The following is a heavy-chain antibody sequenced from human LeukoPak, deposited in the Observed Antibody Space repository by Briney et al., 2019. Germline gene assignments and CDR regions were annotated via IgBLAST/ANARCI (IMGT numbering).Heavy chain of an antibody. CDR2: IWYDGSNK. D-gene: IGHD6-19*01. V-gene: IGHV3-33*06. CDR1: GFTFSSYG. Sequence: GGSLRLSCAASGFTFSSYGMHWVRQAPGEGLEWVAVIWYDGSNKYYADSVKGRFTISRDNSKNTLYLQMNSLRAEDTAVYYCAKEKYGYSSGWYSAFDYWGQGTLVTVSS. J-gene: IGHJ4*02. CDR3: AKEKYGYSSGWYSAFDY.